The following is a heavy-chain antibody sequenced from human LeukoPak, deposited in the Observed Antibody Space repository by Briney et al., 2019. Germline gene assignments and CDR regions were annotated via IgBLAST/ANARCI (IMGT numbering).Heavy chain of an antibody. J-gene: IGHJ4*02. CDR2: IYYSGST. V-gene: IGHV4-59*01. CDR3: ARSFGVTSHFDY. D-gene: IGHD2-21*02. Sequence: PSETLSLTCTVSGGSISRYYWSWIRQPPGKGLEWIGYIYYSGSTNYNPSLKSRVTISVDTSKNQFSLKLTSVTAADTAVYYCARSFGVTSHFDYWGQGTLVTVSS. CDR1: GGSISRYY.